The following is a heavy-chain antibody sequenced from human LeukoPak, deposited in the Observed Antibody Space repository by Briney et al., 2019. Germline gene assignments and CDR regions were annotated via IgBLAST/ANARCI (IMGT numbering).Heavy chain of an antibody. J-gene: IGHJ3*02. CDR3: ARHYYDSSGYYWNAFDI. CDR2: IYYSGST. Sequence: PSETLSLTCTVSGGSISSYYWSWIRQPPGKGLEWIGCIYYSGSTNYNPSLKSRVTISVDTSKNQFSLKLSSVTAADTAVYYCARHYYDSSGYYWNAFDIWGQGTMVTVSS. D-gene: IGHD3-22*01. V-gene: IGHV4-59*08. CDR1: GGSISSYY.